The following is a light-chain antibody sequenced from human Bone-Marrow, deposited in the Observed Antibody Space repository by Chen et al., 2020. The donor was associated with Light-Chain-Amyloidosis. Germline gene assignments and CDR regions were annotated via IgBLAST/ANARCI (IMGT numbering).Light chain of an antibody. CDR2: GNN. CDR1: SSNIGAGYD. CDR3: QSYDLSLYGAV. Sequence: QSLLTQPPSVSGAPGPRVTISCTRSSSNIGAGYDVHWYQQLPGIAPKLLVYGNNNRPSGVPDRFSGSKSGTSASLAITGLQAEDEADYYCQSYDLSLYGAVFGGGTRVTVL. V-gene: IGLV1-40*01. J-gene: IGLJ2*01.